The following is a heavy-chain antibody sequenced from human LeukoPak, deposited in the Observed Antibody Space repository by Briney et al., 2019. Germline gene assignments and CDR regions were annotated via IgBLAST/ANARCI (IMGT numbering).Heavy chain of an antibody. CDR3: ARDSSGWHPFDY. V-gene: IGHV1-46*01. CDR2: INPSGGST. D-gene: IGHD6-19*01. J-gene: IGHJ4*02. Sequence: ASVKVTCKASGYTFTSYYMHWVRQAPGQGLEWMGIINPSGGSTSYAQKFQGRVTMTRDTSTSTVYMELSSLRSEDTAVYYCARDSSGWHPFDYWGQGTLVTVSS. CDR1: GYTFTSYY.